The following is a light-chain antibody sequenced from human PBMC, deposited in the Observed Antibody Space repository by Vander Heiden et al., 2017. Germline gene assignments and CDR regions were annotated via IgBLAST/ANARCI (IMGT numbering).Light chain of an antibody. Sequence: SSELTQPPSLSVSPGQTARITCSGDALPKQYAYWYQQKPGQAPVLVIYKDSERPSGSPERFSGSSSGTTVTLTISGVQAEDEADYYCQSADSSGTYVVFGGGTKLTVL. CDR3: QSADSSGTYVV. CDR2: KDS. J-gene: IGLJ2*01. CDR1: ALPKQY. V-gene: IGLV3-25*03.